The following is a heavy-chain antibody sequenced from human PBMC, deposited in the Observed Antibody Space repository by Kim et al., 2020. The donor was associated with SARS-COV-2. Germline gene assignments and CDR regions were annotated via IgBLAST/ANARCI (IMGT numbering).Heavy chain of an antibody. J-gene: IGHJ6*02. CDR3: ATGIAVAGTDYYYYGMDV. V-gene: IGHV1-24*01. CDR2: FDPEDGET. Sequence: ASVKVSCKVSGYTLTELSMHWVRQAPGKGLEWMGGFDPEDGETIYAQKFQGRVTMTEDTSTDTAYMELSSLRSEDTAVYYCATGIAVAGTDYYYYGMDVWGQGTTVTVSS. D-gene: IGHD6-19*01. CDR1: GYTLTELS.